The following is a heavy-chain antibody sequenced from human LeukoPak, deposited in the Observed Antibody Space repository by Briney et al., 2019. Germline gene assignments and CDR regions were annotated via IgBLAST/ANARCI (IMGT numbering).Heavy chain of an antibody. J-gene: IGHJ5*02. Sequence: ASVKVSCKASGCTFTSYGISWVRQAPGQGLEWMGWISAYNGNTNYAQKLQGRVTMTTDTSTSTAYMELRSLRSDDTAVYYCARDHGYDFWSGYYKIAWFDPWGQGTLVTVSS. CDR3: ARDHGYDFWSGYYKIAWFDP. CDR1: GCTFTSYG. V-gene: IGHV1-18*01. CDR2: ISAYNGNT. D-gene: IGHD3-3*01.